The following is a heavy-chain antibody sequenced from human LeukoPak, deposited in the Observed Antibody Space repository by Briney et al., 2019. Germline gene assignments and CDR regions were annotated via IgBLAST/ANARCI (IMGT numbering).Heavy chain of an antibody. V-gene: IGHV4-31*03. D-gene: IGHD4-23*01. J-gene: IGHJ4*02. CDR1: GGSISSGGYY. Sequence: KASETLSLTCTVSGGSISSGGYYWSWIRLHPGKGLEWIGYIYYSGSTYYNPSLKSRVTISVDTSKNQFSLKLSSVTAADTAVYYCARQSDGGNWIDYWGQGTLVTVSS. CDR2: IYYSGST. CDR3: ARQSDGGNWIDY.